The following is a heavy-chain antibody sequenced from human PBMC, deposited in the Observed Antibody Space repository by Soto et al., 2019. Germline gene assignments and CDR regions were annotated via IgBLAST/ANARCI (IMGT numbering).Heavy chain of an antibody. D-gene: IGHD3-10*01. Sequence: XVKVSCKASGYIFTNHYIHWVRQAPGQGLEWMGWISAYNGNTNYAQKLQGRVTMTTDTSTSTAYMEMRSLRSDDTAVYYCARDRDWSDPWGQGTLVTVSS. CDR2: ISAYNGNT. V-gene: IGHV1-18*04. CDR1: GYIFTNHY. CDR3: ARDRDWSDP. J-gene: IGHJ5*02.